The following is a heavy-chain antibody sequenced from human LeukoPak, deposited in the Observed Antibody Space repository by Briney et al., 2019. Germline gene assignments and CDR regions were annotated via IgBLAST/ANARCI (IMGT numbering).Heavy chain of an antibody. CDR1: GYTSTSYD. V-gene: IGHV1-8*01. D-gene: IGHD2-15*01. J-gene: IGHJ6*02. CDR2: MNPNSGNT. Sequence: ASVKVSCKASGYTSTSYDINWVRQATGQGLEWMGWMNPNSGNTGYAQKFQGRVTMTRNTSISTAYMELSSLRSEDTAVYYCASHYCSGGSCYSDYYYYGMDVWGQGTTVTVSS. CDR3: ASHYCSGGSCYSDYYYYGMDV.